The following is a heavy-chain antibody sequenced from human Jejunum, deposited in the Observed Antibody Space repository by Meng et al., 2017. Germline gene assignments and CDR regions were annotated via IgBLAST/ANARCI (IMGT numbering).Heavy chain of an antibody. Sequence: GESLKISCAASGFTFRSYGMSWVRQAPGKGLEWVSSISASGDGTFYADSVKGRFTVSRDNSKNTLYLQMNSLRAEDTAVYFCATSIMMVTHYWGQGTLVTVSS. CDR3: ATSIMMVTHY. CDR2: ISASGDGT. J-gene: IGHJ4*02. V-gene: IGHV3-23*01. CDR1: GFTFRSYG. D-gene: IGHD4-23*01.